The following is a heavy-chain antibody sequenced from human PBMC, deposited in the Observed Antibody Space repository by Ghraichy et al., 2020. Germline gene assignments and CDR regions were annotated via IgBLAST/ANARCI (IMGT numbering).Heavy chain of an antibody. CDR1: GGSISSSSYF. Sequence: SETLSLTCTVYGGSISSSSYFWGWIRQPPGKGLEWIGSIYYYGNTYYNPSLKSRVTISVDTSKNQFSLKLSSVTAADTAVYYCARHENIVVVTAARAFDIWGQGTMVTVSS. CDR2: IYYYGNT. CDR3: ARHENIVVVTAARAFDI. J-gene: IGHJ3*02. D-gene: IGHD2-21*02. V-gene: IGHV4-39*01.